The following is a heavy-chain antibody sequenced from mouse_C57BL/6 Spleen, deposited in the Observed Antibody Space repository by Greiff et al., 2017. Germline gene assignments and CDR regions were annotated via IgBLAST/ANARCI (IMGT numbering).Heavy chain of an antibody. CDR3: ARDDLTGTRRTWFAY. V-gene: IGHV7-1*01. Sequence: EVKLVESGGGLVQSGRSLRLSCATSGFTFSDFYMEWVRQAPGKGLEWIAASRNKANDYTTEYSASVKGRFIVSRDTSQSILYLQMNALRAEDTAIYYCARDDLTGTRRTWFAYWGQGTLVTVSA. CDR2: SRNKANDYTT. J-gene: IGHJ3*01. CDR1: GFTFSDFY. D-gene: IGHD4-1*01.